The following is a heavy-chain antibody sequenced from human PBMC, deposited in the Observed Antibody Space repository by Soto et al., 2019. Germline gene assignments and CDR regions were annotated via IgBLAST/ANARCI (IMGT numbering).Heavy chain of an antibody. Sequence: ASVKVSCKASGGTFSRYALSWVRQAPGQGPEWMGGIVPMFGTANYAQKFQGRVTITADESASTAYMQLSSLRSEDTAVYYCARGVYYDSRGYYFFFWGQGTLVTVSS. CDR3: ARGVYYDSRGYYFFF. CDR2: IVPMFGTA. CDR1: GGTFSRYA. J-gene: IGHJ4*02. V-gene: IGHV1-69*13. D-gene: IGHD3-22*01.